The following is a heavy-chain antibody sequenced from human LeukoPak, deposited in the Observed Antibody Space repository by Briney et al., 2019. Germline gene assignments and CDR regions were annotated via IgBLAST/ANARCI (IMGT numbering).Heavy chain of an antibody. J-gene: IGHJ5*02. CDR1: GGPISSHY. Sequence: SETLSLTCTVSGGPISSHYWSWIRQPPGKGLEWIGYIYYSGSTNYNPSLRSRVTISVDTSKNQFSLKLSSVTAADTAVYYCARHGQQLVRRSWFDPWGQGTLVTVSS. CDR2: IYYSGST. D-gene: IGHD6-13*01. CDR3: ARHGQQLVRRSWFDP. V-gene: IGHV4-59*11.